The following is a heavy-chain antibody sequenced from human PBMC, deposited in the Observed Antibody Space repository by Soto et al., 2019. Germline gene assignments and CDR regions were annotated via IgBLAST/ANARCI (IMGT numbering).Heavy chain of an antibody. Sequence: GASVKVSCKASGDTFTSYAMHWVRQAPGQRLEWMGWINAGNGNTKYSQKFQGRVTITRDTSASTAYMELSSLRSEDTAVYYCARERAAAGYDAFDIWGQGTMVTVSS. CDR3: ARERAAAGYDAFDI. J-gene: IGHJ3*02. V-gene: IGHV1-3*01. CDR2: INAGNGNT. CDR1: GDTFTSYA. D-gene: IGHD6-13*01.